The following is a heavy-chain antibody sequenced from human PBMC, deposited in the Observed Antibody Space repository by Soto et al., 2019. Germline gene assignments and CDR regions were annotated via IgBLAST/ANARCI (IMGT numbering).Heavy chain of an antibody. CDR2: IYYSGTT. V-gene: IGHV4-59*01. Sequence: SETVSLTCTVSAGSISTYFWSWIRQPPGKGLEWIGYIYYSGTTNYNPSLKSRVTILLDTSKNQFSLRLSSVTAADTAVYYCARGRGGTYDAFDIWGQGTLVTVSS. D-gene: IGHD1-26*01. CDR3: ARGRGGTYDAFDI. CDR1: AGSISTYF. J-gene: IGHJ3*02.